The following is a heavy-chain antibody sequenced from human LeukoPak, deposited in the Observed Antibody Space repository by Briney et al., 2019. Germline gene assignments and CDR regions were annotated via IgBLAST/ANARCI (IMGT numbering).Heavy chain of an antibody. CDR3: ARARAKKILTNYYYYGMDV. CDR1: GYSFTSYW. Sequence: GESLKISCKGSGYSFTSYWIGWVRQMPGKGPEWMGIIYPGDADTRYSPSFQGQVTISADKSINTAYLQWSSLKASDTAMYYCARARAKKILTNYYYYGMDVWGQGTTVTVSS. D-gene: IGHD3-9*01. CDR2: IYPGDADT. J-gene: IGHJ6*02. V-gene: IGHV5-51*01.